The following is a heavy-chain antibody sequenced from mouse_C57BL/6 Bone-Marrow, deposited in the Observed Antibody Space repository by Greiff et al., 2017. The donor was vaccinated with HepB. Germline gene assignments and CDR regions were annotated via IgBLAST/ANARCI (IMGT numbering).Heavy chain of an antibody. J-gene: IGHJ4*01. CDR3: VRQGNGFYAMDY. Sequence: DVKLVESGGGLVQPKGSLKLSCAASGFSFNTYAMNWVRQAPGKGLEWVARIRSKSNNYATYYADSVKDRFTISRDDSESMLYLQMNNLKTEDTAMYYCVRQGNGFYAMDYWGQGTSVTVSS. D-gene: IGHD1-2*01. V-gene: IGHV10-1*01. CDR1: GFSFNTYA. CDR2: IRSKSNNYAT.